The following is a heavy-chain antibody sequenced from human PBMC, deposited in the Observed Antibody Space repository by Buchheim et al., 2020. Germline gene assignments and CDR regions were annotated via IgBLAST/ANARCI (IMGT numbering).Heavy chain of an antibody. CDR2: INHSGST. V-gene: IGHV4-34*01. Sequence: QVQLQQWGAGLLKPSETLSLTCAVYGGSFSGYYCSWIRQPPGKGLEWIGEINHSGSTNYNPSLKSRVTISVDTSKNQFSLKLSSVTAADTAVYYCARARARVGYCSGGSCYSFDYWGQGTL. D-gene: IGHD2-15*01. J-gene: IGHJ4*02. CDR1: GGSFSGYY. CDR3: ARARARVGYCSGGSCYSFDY.